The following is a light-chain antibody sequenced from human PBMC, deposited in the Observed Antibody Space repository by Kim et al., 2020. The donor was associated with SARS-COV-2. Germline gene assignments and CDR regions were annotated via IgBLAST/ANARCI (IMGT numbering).Light chain of an antibody. CDR1: SSDVGGYNF. CDR2: AVS. CDR3: TSYTSSIAWV. Sequence: GQSITISCTGTSSDVGGYNFVSWYQQHPGNAPKLMIYAVSKRPSGVSDRFSGSKSGNTASLTISGLQAEDEADYYCTSYTSSIAWVFGGGTQLTVL. J-gene: IGLJ3*02. V-gene: IGLV2-14*04.